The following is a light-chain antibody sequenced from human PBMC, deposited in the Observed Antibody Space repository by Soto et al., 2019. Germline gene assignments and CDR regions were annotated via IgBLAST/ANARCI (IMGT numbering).Light chain of an antibody. V-gene: IGLV1-44*01. Sequence: QSVLTQPPSASGTPGQGVTISCSGASSNIGGNTVNWYRQVPGTAPKLLIYSNNQRPSGVPDRLSGSKSGTSASLAISGLQSEDEADYYCAAWDDSLDGLYVFGTGTKVTVL. CDR2: SNN. CDR3: AAWDDSLDGLYV. CDR1: SSNIGGNT. J-gene: IGLJ1*01.